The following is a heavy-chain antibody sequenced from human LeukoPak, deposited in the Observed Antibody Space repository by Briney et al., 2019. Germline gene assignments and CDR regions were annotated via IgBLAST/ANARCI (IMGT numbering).Heavy chain of an antibody. Sequence: GGSLRLSCAASGFTFSSYGMHWVRQAPGKGLEWVAGILYDGGIKYYADSVKGRFTISRDNSKDTLYLQMNSLRAEHTAVYYCAKEGEDSSSWYGSGLYYYGMDVWGQGTTLTVPS. D-gene: IGHD6-13*01. V-gene: IGHV3-30*18. CDR3: AKEGEDSSSWYGSGLYYYGMDV. CDR1: GFTFSSYG. CDR2: ILYDGGIK. J-gene: IGHJ6*02.